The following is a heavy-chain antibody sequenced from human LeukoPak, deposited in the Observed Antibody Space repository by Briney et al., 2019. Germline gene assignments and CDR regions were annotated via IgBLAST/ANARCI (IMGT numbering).Heavy chain of an antibody. J-gene: IGHJ6*02. CDR2: ISAYNGNT. D-gene: IGHD3-9*01. Sequence: ASVKVSCKASGYTFTSYGISWVRQAPGQGLEWMGWISAYNGNTNYAQKLQGRVTMPTDTSTSTAYMELRSLRSDDTAVYYCARLVRRDLRGKNYDILTGYYETSYYYGMDVWGQGTTVTVSS. CDR3: ARLVRRDLRGKNYDILTGYYETSYYYGMDV. V-gene: IGHV1-18*01. CDR1: GYTFTSYG.